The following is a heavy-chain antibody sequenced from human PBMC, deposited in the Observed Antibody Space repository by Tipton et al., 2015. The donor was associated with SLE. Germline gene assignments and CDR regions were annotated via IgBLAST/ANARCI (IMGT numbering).Heavy chain of an antibody. Sequence: TLSLTCTVSGGSISSSDYYWVWIRQSPGKGLEWIGNIYYSGITYNNPSLKSRVTISLDTSKNQFSLKLTSVTAADTAVYYCARLTANFRGFGYWGQGRLVTVSS. CDR2: IYYSGIT. D-gene: IGHD3-16*01. V-gene: IGHV4-39*07. J-gene: IGHJ4*02. CDR3: ARLTANFRGFGY. CDR1: GGSISSSDYY.